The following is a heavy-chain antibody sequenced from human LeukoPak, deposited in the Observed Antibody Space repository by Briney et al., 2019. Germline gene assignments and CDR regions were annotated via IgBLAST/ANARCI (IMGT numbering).Heavy chain of an antibody. CDR2: IASYGGNE. CDR3: AKERSRGTIISGLDV. Sequence: GGSLRLSCAASGFTFSDSGMHWVRQTPGKGLEGVAVIASYGGNEYYADSVKGRFTISRDNSKNTLYLQISSLRVEDTAVYYCAKERSRGTIISGLDVWGQGTTVTVS. CDR1: GFTFSDSG. J-gene: IGHJ6*02. V-gene: IGHV3-30*18. D-gene: IGHD1-7*01.